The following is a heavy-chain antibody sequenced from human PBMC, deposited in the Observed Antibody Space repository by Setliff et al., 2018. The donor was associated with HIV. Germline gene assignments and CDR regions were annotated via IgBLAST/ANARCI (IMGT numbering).Heavy chain of an antibody. V-gene: IGHV3-49*04. Sequence: GGSLRLSCAASGFTFSDFYLSWVRQAPGKGLEWISYISGGDTIEYAASVKGRFTISRDDSKSIAYLQMNSLKTEDTAVYYCIRDSVNNVQHWGQGTLVTVSS. CDR1: GFTFSDFY. D-gene: IGHD4-17*01. J-gene: IGHJ1*01. CDR3: IRDSVNNVQH. CDR2: ISGGDTI.